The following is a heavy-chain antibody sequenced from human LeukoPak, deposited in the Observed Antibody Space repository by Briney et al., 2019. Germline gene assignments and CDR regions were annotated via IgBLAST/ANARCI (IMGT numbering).Heavy chain of an antibody. CDR3: ARDLGLERPPYYYYYMDV. CDR1: GGTFSSYA. Sequence: SVKVSCKASGGTFSSYAISWVRQAPGQGLEWMGGIIPIFGTANYAQKFQGRVTITTDESTSTAYMELSSLRSEDTAVYYCARDLGLERPPYYYYYMDVWGKGTTVTVSS. J-gene: IGHJ6*03. D-gene: IGHD1-1*01. V-gene: IGHV1-69*05. CDR2: IIPIFGTA.